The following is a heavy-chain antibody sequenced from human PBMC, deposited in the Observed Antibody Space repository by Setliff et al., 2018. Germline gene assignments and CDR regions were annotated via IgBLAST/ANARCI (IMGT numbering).Heavy chain of an antibody. CDR3: ARDSPEMVAPPAAHCFDP. CDR2: ISPYSGNT. Sequence: ASVKVSCKTSGFGFTTFGFSWVRQAPGQGLEWLGSISPYSGNTNYPQWLQDRVTMTIDTSATTVYMELQSLRSDDTAVYYCARDSPEMVAPPAAHCFDPWVQGTLVTVSS. CDR1: GFGFTTFG. V-gene: IGHV1-18*01. D-gene: IGHD2-15*01. J-gene: IGHJ5*02.